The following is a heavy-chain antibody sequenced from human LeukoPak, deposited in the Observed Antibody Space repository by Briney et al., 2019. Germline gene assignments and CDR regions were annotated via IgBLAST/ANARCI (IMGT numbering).Heavy chain of an antibody. CDR2: INWNGGST. CDR3: ARVGTPVVTLDY. CDR1: GFTFDDYG. D-gene: IGHD4-23*01. Sequence: TGGSLRLSCAASGFTFDDYGMSWVRQAPGKGLEWVSGINWNGGSTGYADSVKGRFTISRDNAKNSLYLQMNSLRAEDTALYYSARVGTPVVTLDYWGQGTLVTVSS. J-gene: IGHJ4*02. V-gene: IGHV3-20*04.